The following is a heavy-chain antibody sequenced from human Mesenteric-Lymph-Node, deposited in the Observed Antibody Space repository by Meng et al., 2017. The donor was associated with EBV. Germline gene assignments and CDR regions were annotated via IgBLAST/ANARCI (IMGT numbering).Heavy chain of an antibody. V-gene: IGHV1-46*01. D-gene: IGHD3-22*01. Sequence: QVQLVQSGAEVTKPGDSVMLFCKTSGFPFSNFYIHWVRQAPGQGLEWLGIIDPRGGTTSYGQNFQGRVTMTRDRSTTTVYMELSSLRSDDTAVYYCARGVSGYSSLFGNWDQGTLVTVAS. CDR1: GFPFSNFY. CDR2: IDPRGGTT. J-gene: IGHJ4*02. CDR3: ARGVSGYSSLFGN.